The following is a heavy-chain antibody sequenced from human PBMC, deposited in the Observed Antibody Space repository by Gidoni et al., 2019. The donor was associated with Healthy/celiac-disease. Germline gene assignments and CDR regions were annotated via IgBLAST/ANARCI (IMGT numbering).Heavy chain of an antibody. Sequence: QVQLVESGGGVVQPGRSLRLSCAASGFTFSSYGMHWVRQAPGKGLEWVAVISYDGSNKYYADSVKGRFTISRDNSKNTLYLQMNSLRAEDTAVYYCAKDGREFPEDDWGQGTLVTVSS. J-gene: IGHJ4*02. CDR3: AKDGREFPEDD. CDR2: ISYDGSNK. V-gene: IGHV3-30*18. CDR1: GFTFSSYG. D-gene: IGHD2-15*01.